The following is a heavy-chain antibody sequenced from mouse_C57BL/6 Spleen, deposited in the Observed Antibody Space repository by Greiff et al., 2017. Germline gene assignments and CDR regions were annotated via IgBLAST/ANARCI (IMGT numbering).Heavy chain of an antibody. CDR2: IYPGSGST. CDR3: ARSEGGSSYVFDY. CDR1: GYTFTSYW. J-gene: IGHJ2*01. V-gene: IGHV1-55*01. D-gene: IGHD1-1*01. Sequence: QVQLQQPGAELVKPGASVKMSCKASGYTFTSYWITWVKQRPGQGLEWIGDIYPGSGSTNYNEKFKSKATLTVDTSSSTAYMQLSSLTSEDAAVYYCARSEGGSSYVFDYWGQGTTLTVSS.